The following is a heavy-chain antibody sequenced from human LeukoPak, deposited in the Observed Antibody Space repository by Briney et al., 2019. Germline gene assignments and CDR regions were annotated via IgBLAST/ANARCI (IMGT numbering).Heavy chain of an antibody. V-gene: IGHV3-23*01. CDR2: ISGSGGST. Sequence: GGTLRLSCAASGFTFSHYGMTWVRQAPGKGLEWVSAISGSGGSTYYAGSVKGRFTTSRDNSQNTVSLQLNNLRIEDTALYYCAKTSLSDPSGHYYYMDVWGKGTTVTVSS. J-gene: IGHJ6*03. D-gene: IGHD3-3*01. CDR3: AKTSLSDPSGHYYYMDV. CDR1: GFTFSHYG.